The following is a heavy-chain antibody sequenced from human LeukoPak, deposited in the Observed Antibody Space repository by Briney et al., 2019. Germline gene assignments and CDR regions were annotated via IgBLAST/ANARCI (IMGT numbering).Heavy chain of an antibody. V-gene: IGHV7-4-1*02. D-gene: IGHD3/OR15-3a*01. CDR1: GYTFTSYA. J-gene: IGHJ3*02. CDR2: INTNTGNP. Sequence: ASVKVSCKASGYTFTSYAMNWVRQAPGQGLEWKGWINTNTGNPTYAQGFTGRFVFSLDTSVSTAYLQISSLKAEDTAVYYCARDRDWETADAFDIWGQGTMVTVSS. CDR3: ARDRDWETADAFDI.